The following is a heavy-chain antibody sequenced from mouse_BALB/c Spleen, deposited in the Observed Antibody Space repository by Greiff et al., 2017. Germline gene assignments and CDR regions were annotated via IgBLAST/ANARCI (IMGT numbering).Heavy chain of an antibody. CDR3: YARGGNYFPFDY. CDR1: GFNIKDYY. D-gene: IGHD2-1*01. J-gene: IGHJ2*01. V-gene: IGHV14-4*02. CDR2: IDPENGDT. Sequence: EVQLQQSGAELVRSGASVKLSCTASGFNIKDYYMHWVKQRPEQGLEWIGWIDPENGDTEYAPKFQGKATMTADTSSNTAYLQLSSLTSEDTAVYYCYARGGNYFPFDYWGQGTTLTVSS.